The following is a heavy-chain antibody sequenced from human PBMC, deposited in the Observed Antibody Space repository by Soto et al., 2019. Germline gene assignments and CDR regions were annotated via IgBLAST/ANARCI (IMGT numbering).Heavy chain of an antibody. Sequence: QVQLVQSGAEVRKPGSSVKVSCKSSGVKFSTYAITRVRQAPGQGLEWMGGIIPMFVTANYPQNFRGRLKITADESTNTVFLELSNLRSDDTAIYYCSRSRTSDWEDALDLWGQGTLVTVSS. J-gene: IGHJ4*02. CDR2: IIPMFVTA. CDR1: GVKFSTYA. V-gene: IGHV1-69*01. CDR3: SRSRTSDWEDALDL. D-gene: IGHD6-19*01.